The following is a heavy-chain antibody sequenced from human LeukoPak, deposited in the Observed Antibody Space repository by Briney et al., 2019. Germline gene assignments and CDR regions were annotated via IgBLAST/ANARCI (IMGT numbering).Heavy chain of an antibody. CDR3: ARPNYYDSSGYYYDAFDI. Sequence: GESLKISCKGSGSSFTSYWIGWVRQMPGKGLEWMGIIYPGDSDTRYSPSFQGQVTISADKSISTAYLQWSSLKASDTAMYYCARPNYYDSSGYYYDAFDIWGQGTMVTVSS. D-gene: IGHD3-22*01. V-gene: IGHV5-51*01. J-gene: IGHJ3*02. CDR1: GSSFTSYW. CDR2: IYPGDSDT.